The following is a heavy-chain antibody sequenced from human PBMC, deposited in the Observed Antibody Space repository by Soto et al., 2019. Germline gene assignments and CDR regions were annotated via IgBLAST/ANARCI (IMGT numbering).Heavy chain of an antibody. V-gene: IGHV3-73*01. Sequence: EVQLVESGGGLVQPGGSLKLSCATSGFTFSDATIHWVRRASGKGLEWVGRIRSKANSYTTEYAASVKGKFTISRDDTKNTAYMQMNSLKTEDTDVYFCTSFRHAVAGSENFDYWGQGTLVTVSS. CDR1: GFTFSDAT. CDR3: TSFRHAVAGSENFDY. J-gene: IGHJ4*02. CDR2: IRSKANSYTT. D-gene: IGHD6-19*01.